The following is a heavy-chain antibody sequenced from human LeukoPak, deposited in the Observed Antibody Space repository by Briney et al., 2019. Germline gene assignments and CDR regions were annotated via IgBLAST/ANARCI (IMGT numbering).Heavy chain of an antibody. D-gene: IGHD3-10*01. Sequence: QSGGSLRLSCAASGFPFSSFGMSWVRQAPGKGLEWVSGISGSSSSTSYAESVRGRFTISRDNSKNTLYLQMNSLRADDAAVYYCATRGSRSYYSELDYWGQGTLVTVSS. J-gene: IGHJ4*02. CDR3: ATRGSRSYYSELDY. CDR1: GFPFSSFG. CDR2: ISGSSSST. V-gene: IGHV3-23*01.